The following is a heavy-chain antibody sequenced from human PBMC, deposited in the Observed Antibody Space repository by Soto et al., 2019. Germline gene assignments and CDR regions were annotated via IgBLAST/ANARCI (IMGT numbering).Heavy chain of an antibody. CDR2: MSPSTGNT. CDR3: ARGDY. Sequence: QVQLVQSGAEVKKPGASVKVSCKTSGYTFTNYDINWVRQATGQGLEWMGFMSPSTGNTGYAQSLQGRITLTRDTSVNTAYMELSSLRSEDTAVYSCARGDYWGQGTLVTVSA. CDR1: GYTFTNYD. J-gene: IGHJ4*02. V-gene: IGHV1-8*01.